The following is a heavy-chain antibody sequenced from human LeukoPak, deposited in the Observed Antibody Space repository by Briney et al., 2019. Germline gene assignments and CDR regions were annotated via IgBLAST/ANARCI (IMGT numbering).Heavy chain of an antibody. J-gene: IGHJ4*02. V-gene: IGHV3-23*01. Sequence: GGSLRLSCAASGFTFSSYAMSWVRQAPGKGLEWVSGISGSGAGTYYADSVKGRFTISRDNSKSTLYLQMNSLRADDTAVYYCAKITMSRGVADYWGQGTLVTVSS. CDR2: ISGSGAGT. D-gene: IGHD3-10*01. CDR3: AKITMSRGVADY. CDR1: GFTFSSYA.